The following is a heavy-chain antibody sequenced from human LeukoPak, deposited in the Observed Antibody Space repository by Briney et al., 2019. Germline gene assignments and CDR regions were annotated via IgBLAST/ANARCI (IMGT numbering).Heavy chain of an antibody. V-gene: IGHV4-34*01. Sequence: PSETLSLTCTVSGGSISSYYWSWIRQPPGKGLEWIGEINHSGSTNYNPSLKSRVTISVDTSKNQFSLKLSSMTAADTAVYYCARATYYYDSSGYYEVFDYWGQGTLVTVSS. J-gene: IGHJ4*02. D-gene: IGHD3-22*01. CDR3: ARATYYYDSSGYYEVFDY. CDR2: INHSGST. CDR1: GGSISSYY.